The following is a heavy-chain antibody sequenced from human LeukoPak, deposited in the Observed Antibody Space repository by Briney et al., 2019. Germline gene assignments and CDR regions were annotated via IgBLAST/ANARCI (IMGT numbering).Heavy chain of an antibody. CDR3: ATEGGSGSYYGDDAFDM. D-gene: IGHD3-10*01. CDR2: IKSKADDGTT. Sequence: GGSLRLSCAASGFTFSNAWMSWVRQAPGKGLEWVGRIKSKADDGTTDYAAPVQGRFTISRDDSKTTLSLQMNSLKTEDTAVYYCATEGGSGSYYGDDAFDMWGQGTMVTVSS. V-gene: IGHV3-15*01. CDR1: GFTFSNAW. J-gene: IGHJ3*02.